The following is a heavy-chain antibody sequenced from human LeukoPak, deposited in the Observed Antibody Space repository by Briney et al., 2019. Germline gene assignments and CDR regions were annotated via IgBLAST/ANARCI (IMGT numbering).Heavy chain of an antibody. V-gene: IGHV3-48*02. CDR3: ARGYYYGSGSYYRAGYYYGMDV. CDR1: GFTFSSYS. CDR2: ISSNSSTI. Sequence: GGSLRLSCAASGFTFSSYSMNWVRQAPGKGLEWVSYISSNSSTIYYADSVKGRFTISRDNAKNSLYLQMNSLRDEDTAVYYCARGYYYGSGSYYRAGYYYGMDVWGQGTTVTVSS. J-gene: IGHJ6*02. D-gene: IGHD3-10*01.